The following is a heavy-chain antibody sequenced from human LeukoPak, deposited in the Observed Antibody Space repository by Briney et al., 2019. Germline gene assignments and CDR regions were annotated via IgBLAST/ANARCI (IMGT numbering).Heavy chain of an antibody. J-gene: IGHJ4*02. Sequence: AGGSLRLSCAASGFTFDDYGMSWVRQAPGKGLEWVSGINWNGGSTGYADSVKGRFTISRDNAKNSLYLQMNSLRAEDTAVYYCARDIVGATEGFDYWGQGTLVTVSS. CDR3: ARDIVGATEGFDY. D-gene: IGHD1-26*01. CDR2: INWNGGST. V-gene: IGHV3-20*04. CDR1: GFTFDDYG.